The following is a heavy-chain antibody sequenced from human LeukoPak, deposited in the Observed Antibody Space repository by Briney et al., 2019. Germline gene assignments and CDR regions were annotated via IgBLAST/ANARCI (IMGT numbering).Heavy chain of an antibody. D-gene: IGHD1/OR15-1a*01. CDR2: ISGSGGST. J-gene: IGHJ1*01. CDR1: GYTFSSYA. V-gene: IGHV3-23*01. Sequence: GGSLRLSCAASGYTFSSYAMSWVRQAPGKGLGWVSAISGSGGSTYYADSVKGRFTISRDNSKNTLYLQMNSLRAEDTAVYYCAKRQAETTSRLPAEYFQHWGQGTLVTVSS. CDR3: AKRQAETTSRLPAEYFQH.